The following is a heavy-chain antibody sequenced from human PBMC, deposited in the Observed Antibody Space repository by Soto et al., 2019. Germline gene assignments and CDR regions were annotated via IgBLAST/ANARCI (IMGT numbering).Heavy chain of an antibody. V-gene: IGHV4-61*01. D-gene: IGHD3-10*01. J-gene: IGHJ3*02. CDR2: IYYSGST. Sequence: SETLSLTCTVSGGSVSSGSYYWSWIRQPPGKGLEWIGYIYYSGSTNYNPSLKSRVTISVDTSKNQFSLKLSSVTAADTAVYYCARGVLVPRCPFDIWGQGTMVTVSS. CDR1: GGSVSSGSYY. CDR3: ARGVLVPRCPFDI.